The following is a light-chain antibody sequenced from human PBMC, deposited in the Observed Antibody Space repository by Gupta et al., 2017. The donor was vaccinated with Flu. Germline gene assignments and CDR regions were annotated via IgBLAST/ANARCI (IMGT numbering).Light chain of an antibody. Sequence: SPGQTASITCSGDKLGDKYACWYQQKPGQSPGWVIYQDSKRPSGIPERFSASNSGNTATLTISGTQARDEADYYCQAWDSNGVGCGGGTKLNGL. J-gene: IGLJ2*01. CDR2: QDS. CDR1: KLGDKY. CDR3: QAWDSNGVG. V-gene: IGLV3-1*01.